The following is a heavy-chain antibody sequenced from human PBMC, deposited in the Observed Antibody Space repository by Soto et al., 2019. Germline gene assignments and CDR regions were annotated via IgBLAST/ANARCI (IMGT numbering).Heavy chain of an antibody. V-gene: IGHV4-31*03. Sequence: SETLSLTCTVSRSSLSSGGYYWSRIRHHPSKGLEWIGYIYHSGSTYYNPSLNSRVTITVETSKNEFSLKLSSVTAADTAVYYRARGRTPSPTPGDYWGQGTLVTVTS. CDR2: IYHSGST. D-gene: IGHD2-2*01. J-gene: IGHJ4*02. CDR1: RSSLSSGGYY. CDR3: ARGRTPSPTPGDY.